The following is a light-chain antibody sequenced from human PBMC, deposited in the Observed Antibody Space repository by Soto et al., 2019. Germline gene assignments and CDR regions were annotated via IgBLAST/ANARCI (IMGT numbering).Light chain of an antibody. Sequence: DIQMTQSPSFVSASIGDRVTITCRASQNIRVWLAWYQQKPGKAPKSLIRGASSLQPGVPSRFSGSGSGTDFTLTITSLQPEDFATYYCQQSPTFTLPFGGGTKVDIX. J-gene: IGKJ4*01. CDR2: GAS. V-gene: IGKV1D-12*01. CDR3: QQSPTFTLP. CDR1: QNIRVW.